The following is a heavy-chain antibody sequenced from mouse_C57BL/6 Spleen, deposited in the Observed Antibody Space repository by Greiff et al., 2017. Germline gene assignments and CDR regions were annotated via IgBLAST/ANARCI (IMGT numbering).Heavy chain of an antibody. CDR1: GYTFTSYW. Sequence: VQLQQPGAELVKPGASVKMSCKASGYTFTSYWITWVKQRPGQGLEWIGDIYPGSGSTNYNEKFTSKATLTVDTSSSTAYMQLSSLTSEDSPVYYCARDYSGSRGYFDVCGTGTTVTVSS. D-gene: IGHD1-1*01. CDR2: IYPGSGST. J-gene: IGHJ1*03. V-gene: IGHV1-55*01. CDR3: ARDYSGSRGYFDV.